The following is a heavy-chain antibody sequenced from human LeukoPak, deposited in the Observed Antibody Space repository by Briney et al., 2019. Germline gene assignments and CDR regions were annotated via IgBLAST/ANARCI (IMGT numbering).Heavy chain of an antibody. J-gene: IGHJ4*02. V-gene: IGHV3-23*01. CDR2: ISDSGDRT. CDR1: GFAFSSQD. Sequence: GFLRLSCAASGFAFSSQDMGWVRQAPGKCLEWVSAISDSGDRTYYVDSVKGRFTISRDNSKNTLYLQMNSLRADDTAVYYCAKDARRSSGWFFFDHWGQGTLVTVSS. CDR3: AKDARRSSGWFFFDH. D-gene: IGHD6-19*01.